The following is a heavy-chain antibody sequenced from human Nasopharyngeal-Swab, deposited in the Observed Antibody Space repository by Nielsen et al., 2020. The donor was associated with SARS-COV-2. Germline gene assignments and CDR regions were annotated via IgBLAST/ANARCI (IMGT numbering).Heavy chain of an antibody. CDR3: ARQRVNNWFDP. V-gene: IGHV5-10-1*01. J-gene: IGHJ5*02. Sequence: VRQAPGKGLEWMGRIDPSDSYTNYSPSFQGHVTISADKSISTAYLQWSSLKASDTAMYYCARQRVNNWFDPWGQGTLVTVSS. CDR2: IDPSDSYT. D-gene: IGHD6-25*01.